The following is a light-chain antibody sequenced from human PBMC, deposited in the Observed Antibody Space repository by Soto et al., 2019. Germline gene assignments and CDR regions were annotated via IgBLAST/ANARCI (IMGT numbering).Light chain of an antibody. Sequence: EIVMTQSPATLSVSPGERATLSCRASQSVSSNLAWYQQKPGQAPRLLIYGASTRATGIPARFSGSGSGTEFTLTISSLQSEDFAVYSCQQYNNWPITFGQATRLEIK. CDR3: QQYNNWPIT. J-gene: IGKJ5*01. CDR1: QSVSSN. V-gene: IGKV3-15*01. CDR2: GAS.